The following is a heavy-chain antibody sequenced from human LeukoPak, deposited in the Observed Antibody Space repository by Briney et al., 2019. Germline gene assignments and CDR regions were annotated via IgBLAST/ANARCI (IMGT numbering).Heavy chain of an antibody. CDR1: GGSFSGYH. Sequence: SETLSLTCAVYGGSFSGYHWSWIRQPPGRGLEWIGEINHSGSTNYNPSLKSQVTISLDTSKNQFSLKLSSVTAADTAVYYCARGGGYSYGFGIVATPRPRAYYFDYWGQGTLVTVSS. J-gene: IGHJ4*02. D-gene: IGHD5-12*01. CDR3: ARGGGYSYGFGIVATPRPRAYYFDY. CDR2: INHSGST. V-gene: IGHV4-34*01.